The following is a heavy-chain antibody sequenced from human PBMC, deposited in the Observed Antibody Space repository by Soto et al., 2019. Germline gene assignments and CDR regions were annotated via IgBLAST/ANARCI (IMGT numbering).Heavy chain of an antibody. V-gene: IGHV1-69*13. CDR2: IIPIFGTA. Sequence: SVKVSCKASGGTFSSYAISWVRQAPGQGLEWMGGIIPIFGTANYAQKFQGRVTITADESTSTAYMELSSLRSEDTAVYYCARDQADYYDFWSGAKGYYYGMDVWGQGTTVTVSS. CDR1: GGTFSSYA. J-gene: IGHJ6*02. CDR3: ARDQADYYDFWSGAKGYYYGMDV. D-gene: IGHD3-3*01.